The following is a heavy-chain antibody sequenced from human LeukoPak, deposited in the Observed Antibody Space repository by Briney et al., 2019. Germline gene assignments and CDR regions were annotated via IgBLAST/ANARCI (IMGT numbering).Heavy chain of an antibody. Sequence: PSETLSLTCTVSGGSISSGGYYWSWIRQPPGKGLEWIGYIYHSGSTYYNPSLKSRVTISVDRSKNQFSLKLSSVTAADTAVYYCARGDIVVVPAAPFHMDVWGKGTTVTVSS. J-gene: IGHJ6*03. V-gene: IGHV4-30-2*01. CDR1: GGSISSGGYY. CDR3: ARGDIVVVPAAPFHMDV. D-gene: IGHD2-2*01. CDR2: IYHSGST.